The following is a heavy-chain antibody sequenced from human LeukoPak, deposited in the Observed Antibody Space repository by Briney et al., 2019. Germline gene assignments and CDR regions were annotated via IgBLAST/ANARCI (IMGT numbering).Heavy chain of an antibody. CDR2: ISSGGSTV. V-gene: IGHV3-48*03. CDR1: GFTFSNYE. CDR3: ARGGSFVEY. J-gene: IGHJ4*02. D-gene: IGHD3-10*01. Sequence: GGSLRLSCAASGFTFSNYEMHWVRRAPGKGLEWVSYISSGGSTVYYADSVKGRFTVSRDNAKNSLYLQISSLRAEDTAVYYCARGGSFVEYWGQGTLVSVSS.